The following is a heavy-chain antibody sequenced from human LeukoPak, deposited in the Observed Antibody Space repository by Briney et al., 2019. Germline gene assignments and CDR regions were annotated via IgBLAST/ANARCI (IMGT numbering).Heavy chain of an antibody. CDR1: GFTFSSYW. CDR3: ASPAPGVRGVIPPHYYYGMDV. D-gene: IGHD3-10*01. J-gene: IGHJ6*02. CDR2: INTDGSST. V-gene: IGHV3-74*01. Sequence: PGGSLRLSCAASGFTFSSYWMHWVRQAPGKGLVWVSRINTDGSSTSYADSVKGRFTISRDNAKNTLYLQMNSLRAEDTAVYYCASPAPGVRGVIPPHYYYGMDVWGQGTTVTVSS.